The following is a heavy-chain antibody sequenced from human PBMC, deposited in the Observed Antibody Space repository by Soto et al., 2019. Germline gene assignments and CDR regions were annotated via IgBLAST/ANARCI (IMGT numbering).Heavy chain of an antibody. CDR3: ARGCEAQIPAIAALF. CDR2: INPNSGGI. Sequence: QVQLVQSGAEVKKPGASVKVSCKASGYTFTGYYMHWVRQAPGQGLEWMGWINPNSGGIQYAQKFQGRVTMTRDTSISTAYMELSRLRSDDTAVYYCARGCEAQIPAIAALFWGQGTLVTVSS. J-gene: IGHJ4*02. D-gene: IGHD6-6*01. V-gene: IGHV1-2*02. CDR1: GYTFTGYY.